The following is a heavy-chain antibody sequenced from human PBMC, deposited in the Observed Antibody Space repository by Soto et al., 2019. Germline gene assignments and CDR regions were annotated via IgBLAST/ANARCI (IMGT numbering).Heavy chain of an antibody. CDR2: ISYDGRHI. V-gene: IGHV3-30*09. D-gene: IGHD4-17*01. CDR1: GFIFSNYA. Sequence: QLHLVESGGGVVQPGNSLRLSCTASGFIFSNYAMHWVRQAPGEGLEWVAPISYDGRHIYYADSVKGRFAISRDNSKNTLDLVMNRLRREDTAMYYCARDVSDYVLDVWGQGTTVNVS. J-gene: IGHJ6*02. CDR3: ARDVSDYVLDV.